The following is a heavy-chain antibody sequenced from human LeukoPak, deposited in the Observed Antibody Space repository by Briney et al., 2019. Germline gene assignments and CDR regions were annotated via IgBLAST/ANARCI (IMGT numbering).Heavy chain of an antibody. D-gene: IGHD6-6*01. V-gene: IGHV4-39*01. CDR2: IYYSGST. CDR3: ARRFQALVRVRYFDL. CDR1: GGSISSSSYY. Sequence: SETLSLTCTVSGGSISSSSYYWGWIRQPPGKGLEWIGSIYYSGSTYYNPSLKSRVTIPVDTSKNQFSLKLSSVTAADTAVYYCARRFQALVRVRYFDLWGRGTLVTVSS. J-gene: IGHJ2*01.